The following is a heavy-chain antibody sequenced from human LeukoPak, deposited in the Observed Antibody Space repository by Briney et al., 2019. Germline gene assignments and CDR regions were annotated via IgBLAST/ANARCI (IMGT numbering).Heavy chain of an antibody. J-gene: IGHJ4*02. Sequence: PSETLSLTCSVSGGSISSNNYYWGWIRQPPGKGLEWIGSIYYSGSTYYNPSLKSQVTISVDTSKNQFSLKLSSVTAADTAVYYCARDSDIGYAAYWGQGTLVTVSS. CDR1: GGSISSNNYY. CDR2: IYYSGST. CDR3: ARDSDIGYAAY. D-gene: IGHD5-12*01. V-gene: IGHV4-39*02.